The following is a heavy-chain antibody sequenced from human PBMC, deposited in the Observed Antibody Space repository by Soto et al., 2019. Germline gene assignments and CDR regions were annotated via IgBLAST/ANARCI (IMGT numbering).Heavy chain of an antibody. Sequence: GESLKISCKGSGYSFTSYCISCVRQMPGKGLEWMGRTDPSDSYTNYSPSFQGHVTISADKSISTAYLQWSSLKASDTAMYYCASVYYDGSGSESPCWGEGVLVTVSS. V-gene: IGHV5-10-1*01. CDR3: ASVYYDGSGSESPC. J-gene: IGHJ4*02. D-gene: IGHD3-10*01. CDR1: GYSFTSYC. CDR2: TDPSDSYT.